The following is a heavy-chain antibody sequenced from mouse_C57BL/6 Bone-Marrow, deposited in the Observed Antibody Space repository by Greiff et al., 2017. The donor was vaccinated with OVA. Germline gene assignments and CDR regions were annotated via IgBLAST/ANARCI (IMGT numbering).Heavy chain of an antibody. J-gene: IGHJ3*01. V-gene: IGHV1-55*01. CDR2: IYPGSGST. Sequence: QVHVKQPGAELVKPGASVKMSCKASGYTFTSYWITWVKQRPGQGLEWIGDIYPGSGSTNYNEKFKSKATLTVDTSSSTAYMQLSSLTSEDSAVYYCARSWGAYWGQGTLVTVSA. CDR3: ARSWGAY. CDR1: GYTFTSYW.